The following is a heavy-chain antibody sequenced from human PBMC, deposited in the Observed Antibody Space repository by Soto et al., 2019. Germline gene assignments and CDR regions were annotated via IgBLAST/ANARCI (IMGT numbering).Heavy chain of an antibody. CDR3: AHKGPEDWPLDY. Sequence: QITLKESGPTLVRPTQTLTLTCAFSGFSLSTSGVGVGWIRQPPGKALEWLAVIYWDDSKHYSPSLRSRLTIPNDTSKNQVVLTMTNMDPRDTGTYDCAHKGPEDWPLDYWGQGTLVTVSS. D-gene: IGHD3-9*01. V-gene: IGHV2-5*02. CDR2: IYWDDSK. CDR1: GFSLSTSGVG. J-gene: IGHJ4*02.